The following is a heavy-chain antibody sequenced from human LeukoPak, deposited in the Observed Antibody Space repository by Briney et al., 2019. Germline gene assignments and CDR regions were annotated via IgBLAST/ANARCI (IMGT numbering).Heavy chain of an antibody. CDR1: GGTFSSYA. CDR3: ARWLVVAATPVSDAFDI. V-gene: IGHV1-69*05. CDR2: IIPIFGTA. Sequence: ASVKVSCKASGGTFSSYAISWVRQAPGQGLEWMGGIIPIFGTANYAQKFQGRVTITTDESTSTAYMELSSLRSEDTAVYYCARWLVVAATPVSDAFDIWGQGTMVTVSS. D-gene: IGHD2-15*01. J-gene: IGHJ3*02.